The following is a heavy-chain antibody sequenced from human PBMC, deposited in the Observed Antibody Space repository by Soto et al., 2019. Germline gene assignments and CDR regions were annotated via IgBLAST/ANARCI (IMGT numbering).Heavy chain of an antibody. D-gene: IGHD2-2*01. Sequence: QVQLQESGPGVVKASETLSLTCTVSGGSVSSGKYYWTWIRQTPGKGLEWIGHIYNSGTTNYNPTLKSRVSISVDTTKNQVSVKLDSVTAADTAMYYWAREYHPWGQGTLVTVSS. CDR2: IYNSGTT. CDR1: GGSVSSGKYY. CDR3: AREYHP. J-gene: IGHJ5*02. V-gene: IGHV4-61*01.